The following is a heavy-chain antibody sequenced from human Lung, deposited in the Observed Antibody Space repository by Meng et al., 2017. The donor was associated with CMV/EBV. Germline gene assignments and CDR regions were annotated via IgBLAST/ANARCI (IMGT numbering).Heavy chain of an antibody. J-gene: IGHJ4*02. CDR1: GYTFTSHG. V-gene: IGHV1-18*04. CDR2: ISPSIGST. CDR3: ARGTGIFDY. D-gene: IGHD7-27*01. Sequence: RVSCGASGYTFTSHGSTWVRQDPGQGLEWMGWISPSIGSTNYAQKVEGRVTMTTDRSTTTAYLELRSLRYDDTAVYFCARGTGIFDYWGQGTLVTVSS.